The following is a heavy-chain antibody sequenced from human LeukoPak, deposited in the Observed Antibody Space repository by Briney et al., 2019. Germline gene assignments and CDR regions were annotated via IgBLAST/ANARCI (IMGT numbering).Heavy chain of an antibody. CDR3: ARGAPDFWSGGGNDY. D-gene: IGHD3-3*01. CDR1: AHTFTSYD. Sequence: ASVKVSCKASAHTFTSYDINWVQQAAGQGLEWMGWMNPNSGNTAYAQKFEGRVTMTRNTSISTAYIELSSLRSEDTAVYYCARGAPDFWSGGGNDYWGQGTLVTVSS. J-gene: IGHJ4*02. CDR2: MNPNSGNT. V-gene: IGHV1-8*01.